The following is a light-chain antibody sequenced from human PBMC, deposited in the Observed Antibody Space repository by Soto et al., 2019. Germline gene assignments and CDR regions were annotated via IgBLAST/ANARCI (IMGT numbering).Light chain of an antibody. CDR2: DVS. V-gene: IGLV2-14*01. CDR3: SSYTSSSTRF. J-gene: IGLJ1*01. CDR1: SSDVGGYNY. Sequence: QSVLTQPASVSGSPGQSITISCTGTSSDVGGYNYVSWYQQHPGKAPKLMIYDVSNRPSGVSNRFSGSKSGNTASLTFSGFQAEDEADYYCSSYTSSSTRFFGTGTKVTVL.